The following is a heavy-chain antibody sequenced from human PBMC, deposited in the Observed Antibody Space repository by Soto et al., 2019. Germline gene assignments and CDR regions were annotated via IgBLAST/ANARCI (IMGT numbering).Heavy chain of an antibody. CDR2: IWYDGSNR. CDR3: ARDWYSGSPNAGWLDP. CDR1: GFTFSSYG. J-gene: IGHJ5*02. Sequence: VQLVESGGGVVQPGRSLRLSCAASGFTFSSYGMHWVRQAPGKGLEWVTVIWYDGSNRYYADSVKGRFTISRDNSKSTVYLQMNRLRAEDTAVYYCARDWYSGSPNAGWLDPWGQGTLVTVSS. D-gene: IGHD6-13*01. V-gene: IGHV3-33*01.